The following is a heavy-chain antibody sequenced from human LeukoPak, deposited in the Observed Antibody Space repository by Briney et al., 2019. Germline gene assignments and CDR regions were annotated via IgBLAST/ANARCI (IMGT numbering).Heavy chain of an antibody. CDR3: VRGYSYGFYFDY. Sequence: ASVKVSCKASGYTFTSYGISWVRQAPGQGLEWMGRINPNSGGPNYGQKFQGTVTMTRDTSISTAYLELSNLRSDDTAAYYCVRGYSYGFYFDYWGQGSLVTVSS. CDR2: INPNSGGP. CDR1: GYTFTSYG. V-gene: IGHV1-2*06. D-gene: IGHD5-18*01. J-gene: IGHJ4*02.